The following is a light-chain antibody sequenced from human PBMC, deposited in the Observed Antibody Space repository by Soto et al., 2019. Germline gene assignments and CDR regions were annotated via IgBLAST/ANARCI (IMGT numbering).Light chain of an antibody. CDR1: SSNIGAGYD. CDR2: GNS. Sequence: QSVLTQPPSVSGAPGQRVTIYCTGSSSNIGAGYDVHWYQQLPGTAPKLLIYGNSNRPSGVPDRFSGSKSGTSAPLAITGLQVEDEVDYYCQSYGSSLSGVVFGGGTKVAVL. V-gene: IGLV1-40*01. CDR3: QSYGSSLSGVV. J-gene: IGLJ2*01.